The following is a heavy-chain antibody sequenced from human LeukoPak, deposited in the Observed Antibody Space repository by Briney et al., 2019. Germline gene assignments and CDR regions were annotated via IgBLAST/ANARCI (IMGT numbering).Heavy chain of an antibody. D-gene: IGHD3-10*01. CDR3: ARHATGSYSVPWLDP. Sequence: NPSETLSLTCTVSGGAISSHYWSWIRQPPGKGLGWIGYISYSGNTVYNPSLKSRVIILGDMSKNQFSLKLTSVTAADTAVYYCARHATGSYSVPWLDPWGQGALVTVSS. CDR1: GGAISSHY. CDR2: ISYSGNT. V-gene: IGHV4-59*08. J-gene: IGHJ5*02.